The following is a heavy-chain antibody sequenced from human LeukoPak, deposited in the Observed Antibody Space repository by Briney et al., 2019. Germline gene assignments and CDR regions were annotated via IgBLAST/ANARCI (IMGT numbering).Heavy chain of an antibody. CDR1: GFTFSSYW. D-gene: IGHD3-3*01. Sequence: PGRSLRLSCAASGFTFSSYWMHWVRQAPGKGLVWGSRICSDGTYTSYAASLKGRFTISRDKAKNTLYLQMNSLRVEDTAVYYCAREYDFWSGYPSYFDYWGRGTLVAVSS. CDR3: AREYDFWSGYPSYFDY. V-gene: IGHV3-74*01. J-gene: IGHJ4*02. CDR2: ICSDGTYT.